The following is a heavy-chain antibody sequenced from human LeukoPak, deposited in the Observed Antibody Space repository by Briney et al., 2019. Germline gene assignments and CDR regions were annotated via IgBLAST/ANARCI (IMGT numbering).Heavy chain of an antibody. J-gene: IGHJ4*02. CDR2: IYYSGGT. CDR1: GDSISPYY. Sequence: SETLSLTCIVSGDSISPYYWNRIRQPPGKGLEWIGYIYYSGGTNYNPSLKSRVTMSVDTSKNQFSLKLSSVTAADTAVYYCARSQQLIRTFDSWGQGTLVTVSS. CDR3: ARSQQLIRTFDS. V-gene: IGHV4-59*01. D-gene: IGHD6-13*01.